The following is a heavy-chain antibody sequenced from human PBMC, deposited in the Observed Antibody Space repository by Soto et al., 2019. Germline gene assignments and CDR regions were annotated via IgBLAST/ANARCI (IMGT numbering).Heavy chain of an antibody. CDR2: IIPIFGVT. CDR3: VRDWESTTQTWGFGDS. CDR1: GGTFSSCT. V-gene: IGHV1-69*08. D-gene: IGHD1-1*01. J-gene: IGHJ4*02. Sequence: QVQLVQSGAEVKKPGSSVKVSCKGSGGTFSSCTITWVRQAPGQGLEWLGRIIPIFGVTNYAQKFQDGVTITADSSTTTAYMELSRLRSEDTAVYYCVRDWESTTQTWGFGDSWGQGTLVPVSS.